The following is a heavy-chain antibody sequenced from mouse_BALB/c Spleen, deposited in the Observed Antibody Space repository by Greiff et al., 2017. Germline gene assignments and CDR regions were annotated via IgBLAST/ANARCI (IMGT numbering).Heavy chain of an antibody. CDR2: INPSSGYT. CDR3: ARSGIYYDYDGGTFYAMDY. D-gene: IGHD2-4*01. Sequence: VQLQQSGAELARPGASVKMSCKASGYTFTSYTMHWVKQRPGQGLEWIGYINPSSGYTNYNQKFKDKATLTADKSSSTAYMQLSSLTSEDSAVYYCARSGIYYDYDGGTFYAMDYWGQGTSVTVSS. J-gene: IGHJ4*01. CDR1: GYTFTSYT. V-gene: IGHV1-4*01.